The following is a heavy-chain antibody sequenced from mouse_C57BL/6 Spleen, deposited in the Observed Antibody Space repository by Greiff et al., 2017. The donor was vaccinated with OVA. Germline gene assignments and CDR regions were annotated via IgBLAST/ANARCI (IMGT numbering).Heavy chain of an antibody. CDR3: ARQDAHYFDY. J-gene: IGHJ2*01. Sequence: EVKLMESGGDLVKPGGSLKLSCAASGFTFSSYGMSWVRQTPDKRLEWVATISSGGSYTYYPDSVKGRFTISRDNAKNTLYLQMSSLKSEDTAMYYCARQDAHYFDYWGQGTTLTVSS. V-gene: IGHV5-6*01. CDR2: ISSGGSYT. CDR1: GFTFSSYG.